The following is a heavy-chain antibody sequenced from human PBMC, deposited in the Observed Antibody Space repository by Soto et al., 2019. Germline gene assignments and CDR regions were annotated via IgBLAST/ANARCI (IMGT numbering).Heavy chain of an antibody. D-gene: IGHD6-19*01. V-gene: IGHV1-24*01. CDR2: FDPEDGET. Sequence: ASVKVSCKVSGYTLGKLSMHWVRQAPGKGLEWMGGFDPEDGETIYAQKLEGKVTMTEDTSTDTAYMELSSLRSEDTAVYYCATSGGNSSGWFRDGFDIWGQGTMVTVSS. J-gene: IGHJ3*02. CDR3: ATSGGNSSGWFRDGFDI. CDR1: GYTLGKLS.